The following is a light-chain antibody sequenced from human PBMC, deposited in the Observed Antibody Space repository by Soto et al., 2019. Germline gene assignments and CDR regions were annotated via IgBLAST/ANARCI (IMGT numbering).Light chain of an antibody. Sequence: DIQMTQSPSTLSASVGDRVTITCRASQSISSWLAWYQQKPGKAPKLLIYDASSLESGVPSRFSGSGSGTEFALTISSLQPDDFATYYCQQYNSYPYTFCQGTQLEIK. CDR3: QQYNSYPYT. V-gene: IGKV1-5*01. CDR1: QSISSW. CDR2: DAS. J-gene: IGKJ2*01.